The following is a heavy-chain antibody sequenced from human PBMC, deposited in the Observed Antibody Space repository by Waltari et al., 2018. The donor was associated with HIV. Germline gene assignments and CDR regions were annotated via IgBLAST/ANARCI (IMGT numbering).Heavy chain of an antibody. V-gene: IGHV3-11*01. CDR1: RFTFRDYY. Sequence: QVQLVESGGGLVKPGGSLRPSCAASRFTFRDYYLSWIRQAPGKGLESISYISGSGNIIKYADSVKGQFTISRDNAKNSLYLQMNSLRAEDTAVYYCARVGYSYGPGSYFDYWGQGALVTVSS. CDR2: ISGSGNII. CDR3: ARVGYSYGPGSYFDY. J-gene: IGHJ4*02. D-gene: IGHD5-18*01.